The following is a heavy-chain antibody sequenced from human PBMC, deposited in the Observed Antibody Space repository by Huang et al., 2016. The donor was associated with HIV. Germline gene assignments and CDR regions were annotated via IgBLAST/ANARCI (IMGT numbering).Heavy chain of an antibody. CDR3: AKDPYSSSWFDHFDY. CDR1: GFTFSSYA. J-gene: IGHJ4*02. Sequence: EVQLLESGGGLVQPGGSLRLSCAASGFTFSSYAMSWVRQAPGKGLVWVSVSSGGGGSTYYADSVKGRFTISRDNSKNTLYLQMNSLRAEDAAVYYCAKDPYSSSWFDHFDYWGQGTLVTVSS. V-gene: IGHV3-23*01. D-gene: IGHD6-13*01. CDR2: SSGGGGST.